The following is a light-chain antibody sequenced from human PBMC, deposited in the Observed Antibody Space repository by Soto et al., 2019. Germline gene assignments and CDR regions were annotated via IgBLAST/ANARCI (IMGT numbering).Light chain of an antibody. V-gene: IGKV3-20*01. CDR1: QSVRSTY. J-gene: IGKJ4*01. CDR3: QQYGDSLT. Sequence: EIVLTQSPGTLSLSPGERATLSCRASQSVRSTYFAWYQQKPGQAPRLLIYGTSSRATGIPDRFSGSGSGTDFTLTISRLEPEAFAVYYCQQYGDSLTFGGGTKVEIK. CDR2: GTS.